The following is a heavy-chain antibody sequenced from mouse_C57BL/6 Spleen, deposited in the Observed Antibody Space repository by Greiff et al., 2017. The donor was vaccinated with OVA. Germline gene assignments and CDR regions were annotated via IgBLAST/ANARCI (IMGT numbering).Heavy chain of an antibody. D-gene: IGHD1-1*01. CDR1: GYTFTSYW. CDR2: IDPSDSYT. J-gene: IGHJ1*03. V-gene: IGHV1-59*01. CDR3: ARETVITTPRYFDV. Sequence: VQLQQPGAELVRPGTSVKLSCKASGYTFTSYWMHWVKQRPGQGLEWIGVIDPSDSYTNYNQKFKGKATLTVDTSSSTAYMQLSSLTSEDSAVYYCARETVITTPRYFDVWGTGTTVTVSS.